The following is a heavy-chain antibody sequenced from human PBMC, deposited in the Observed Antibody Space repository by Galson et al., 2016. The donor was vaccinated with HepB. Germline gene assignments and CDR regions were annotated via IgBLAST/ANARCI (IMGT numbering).Heavy chain of an antibody. CDR1: GFTFGSYG. J-gene: IGHJ1*01. CDR2: ISYDASKK. CDR3: AKSPLMFFGELLGYFQH. V-gene: IGHV3-30*18. Sequence: SLRLSCAASGFTFGSYGMHWVRQAPGKGLEWVAVISYDASKKHYADSVKGRLTISRDKSKNTLYPQMNSLRAEDTAVYYCAKSPLMFFGELLGYFQHWGQGTLVTVSS. D-gene: IGHD3-10*01.